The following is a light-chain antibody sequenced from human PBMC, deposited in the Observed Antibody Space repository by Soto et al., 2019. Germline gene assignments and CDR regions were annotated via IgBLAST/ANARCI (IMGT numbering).Light chain of an antibody. CDR3: QQRSNWLT. CDR2: NAS. J-gene: IGKJ4*01. Sequence: EIVLTQSPATLSLSPGERATLSCRASQSVSSYLAWYQQKPGQAPRLLIYNASNRATRIPARFSGSGSGTDFTLTISILEPENYALYYCQQRSNWLTFGGGTKVEIK. CDR1: QSVSSY. V-gene: IGKV3-11*01.